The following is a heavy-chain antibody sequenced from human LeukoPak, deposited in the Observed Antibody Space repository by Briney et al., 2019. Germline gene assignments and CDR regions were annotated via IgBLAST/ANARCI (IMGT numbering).Heavy chain of an antibody. V-gene: IGHV1-18*01. CDR2: ISPYNGET. Sequence: ASVKVSCKGSGYIFPSYGLAWVRQAPGQGLEWMGWISPYNGETKYAQNFQDRLTLTTDTFTSTAYMELRSLRSDDTAVYYCVRDNLPVGSPENYFDSWGQGTLVTVSS. J-gene: IGHJ4*02. CDR3: VRDNLPVGSPENYFDS. D-gene: IGHD1-26*01. CDR1: GYIFPSYG.